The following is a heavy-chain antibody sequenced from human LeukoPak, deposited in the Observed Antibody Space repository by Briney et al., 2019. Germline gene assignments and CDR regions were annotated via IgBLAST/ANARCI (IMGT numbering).Heavy chain of an antibody. CDR2: IIPIFGTA. CDR3: ARDGEHMVRGEFDP. Sequence: GASVKVSCKASGYTFTSYDINWVRQAPGQGLEWMGGIIPIFGTANYAQKFQGRVTITADESTSTAYMELSSLRSEDTAVYYCARDGEHMVRGEFDPWGQGTLVTVSS. V-gene: IGHV1-69*13. J-gene: IGHJ5*02. CDR1: GYTFTSYD. D-gene: IGHD3-10*01.